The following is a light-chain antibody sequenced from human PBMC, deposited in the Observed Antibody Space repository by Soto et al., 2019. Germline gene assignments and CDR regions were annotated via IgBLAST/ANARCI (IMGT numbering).Light chain of an antibody. V-gene: IGLV1-47*01. CDR2: RND. CDR3: AAWDDTLNCPV. CDR1: SSNIGSNY. Sequence: QSVLTQPPSASGTPGQRVTISCSGSSSNIGSNYVYWYQQLPGTTPKLLIYRNDQRPSGVPERLSGSKSYTSASLAISGLRSEDEADYYCAAWDDTLNCPVFGGGTQLTV. J-gene: IGLJ2*01.